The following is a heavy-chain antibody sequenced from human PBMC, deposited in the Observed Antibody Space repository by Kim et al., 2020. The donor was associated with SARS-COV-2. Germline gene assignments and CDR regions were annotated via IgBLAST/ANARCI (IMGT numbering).Heavy chain of an antibody. J-gene: IGHJ5*02. D-gene: IGHD2-15*01. CDR1: GGSISSGGYY. V-gene: IGHV4-31*03. CDR2: IYYSGST. Sequence: SETLSLTCTVSGGSISSGGYYWSWIRQHPGKGLEWIGYIYYSGSTYYNPSLKSRVTISVDTSKNQFSLKLSSVTAADTAVYYCAGGNHPRAWFDPWGQGTLVTVSS. CDR3: AGGNHPRAWFDP.